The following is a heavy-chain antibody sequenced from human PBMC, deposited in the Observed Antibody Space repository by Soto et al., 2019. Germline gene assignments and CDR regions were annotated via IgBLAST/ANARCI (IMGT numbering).Heavy chain of an antibody. V-gene: IGHV4-59*01. Sequence: SETLSLTCTVSGGSINDFYWSWIRQPPGKGLEWIGYIYYSGSTDYNPSLKGRVTISVDTSKNQFSLKLRSVTAADTAVYYCARVGGVAARTFDYWGQGTLVTVS. CDR2: IYYSGST. J-gene: IGHJ4*02. CDR1: GGSINDFY. D-gene: IGHD6-6*01. CDR3: ARVGGVAARTFDY.